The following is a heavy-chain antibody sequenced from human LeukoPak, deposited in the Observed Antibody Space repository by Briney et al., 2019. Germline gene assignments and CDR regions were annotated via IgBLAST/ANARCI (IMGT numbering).Heavy chain of an antibody. CDR3: ATVGNYYGSGSYYYWFDP. CDR2: FDPGDGET. V-gene: IGHV1-24*01. Sequence: ASVKVSCKVSGYSLTELSIHWVRQAPGKGLEWMGGFDPGDGETIYAQKFQGRVTMTEDTSTDTAYMELSSLRSEDTAVYYCATVGNYYGSGSYYYWFDPWGQGTLATVSS. CDR1: GYSLTELS. D-gene: IGHD3-10*01. J-gene: IGHJ5*02.